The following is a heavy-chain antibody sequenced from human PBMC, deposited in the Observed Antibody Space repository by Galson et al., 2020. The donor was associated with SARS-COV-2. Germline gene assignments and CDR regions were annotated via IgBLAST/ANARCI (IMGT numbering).Heavy chain of an antibody. V-gene: IGHV1-18*01. CDR3: VREVGANYKYAMDV. D-gene: IGHD1-26*01. Sequence: ASVKVSCKASGYTFNSYGVSWVRQAPGHGLEWMGWISTFNGNTIYAQKLQGRVTMTTDTSTSTAYMELTTLRSDDTAVYYCVREVGANYKYAMDVWGQGTTVTVSS. CDR1: GYTFNSYG. J-gene: IGHJ6*02. CDR2: ISTFNGNT.